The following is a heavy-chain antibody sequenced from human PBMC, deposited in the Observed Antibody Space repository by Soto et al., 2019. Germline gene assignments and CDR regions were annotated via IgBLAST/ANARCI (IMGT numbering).Heavy chain of an antibody. Sequence: EVQLVESGGGLVQPGGSLRLSCAASGFTVSSKYMTWVRQAPGKGLEWVSLIQSGGTTYYADSVKGRFTISRDTSETTLNLQRESWRVEATAVYSWARDVVFVVGGRASGIPLAVGGKGTRSPSPQ. V-gene: IGHV3-66*01. CDR2: IQSGGTT. D-gene: IGHD2-15*01. CDR3: ARDVVFVVGGRASGIPLAV. J-gene: IGHJ6*04. CDR1: GFTVSSKY.